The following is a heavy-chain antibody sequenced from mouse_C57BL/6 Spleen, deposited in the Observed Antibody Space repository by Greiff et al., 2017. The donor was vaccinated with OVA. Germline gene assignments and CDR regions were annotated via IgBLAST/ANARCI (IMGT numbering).Heavy chain of an antibody. CDR1: GYTFTSYW. V-gene: IGHV1-50*01. Sequence: QVQLQQPGAELVKPGASVKLSCKASGYTFTSYWMPWVKQRPGQGLEWIGEIDPSDSYTNYNHKFKGKATLTVDTSSSTVYLQLSSLTSEDSAVYYCAREAYYSNYRAWYFDVWGTGPTVTVSS. CDR3: AREAYYSNYRAWYFDV. J-gene: IGHJ1*03. CDR2: IDPSDSYT. D-gene: IGHD2-5*01.